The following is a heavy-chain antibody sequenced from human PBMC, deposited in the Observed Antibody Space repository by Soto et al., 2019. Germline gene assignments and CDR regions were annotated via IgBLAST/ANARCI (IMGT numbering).Heavy chain of an antibody. CDR3: VRGNTGYGNFDY. CDR1: GFSFSSYG. J-gene: IGHJ4*02. V-gene: IGHV3-74*01. CDR2: IYNPGSTA. Sequence: XGSLTLSCGASGFSFSSYGMHWVRQAPGKGLVWVARIYNPGSTASYADSVKGRFTISRDNAKNTLYLQMSSLTVEDTAVFYCVRGNTGYGNFDYWGQGILVTVSS. D-gene: IGHD5-12*01.